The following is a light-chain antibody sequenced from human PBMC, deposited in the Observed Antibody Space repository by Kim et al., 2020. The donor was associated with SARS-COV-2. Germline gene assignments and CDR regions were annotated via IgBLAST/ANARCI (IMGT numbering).Light chain of an antibody. CDR2: DVS. J-gene: IGLJ3*02. CDR1: SSDVGAYNY. V-gene: IGLV2-14*03. CDR3: SSYASSSTWV. Sequence: GQSITISCTGTSSDVGAYNYVSWYQQHPGKAPKLMIYDVSNRPSGVSNRFSGSKSGNSASLTISGLQAEDEADYYCSSYASSSTWVFGGGTQLTVL.